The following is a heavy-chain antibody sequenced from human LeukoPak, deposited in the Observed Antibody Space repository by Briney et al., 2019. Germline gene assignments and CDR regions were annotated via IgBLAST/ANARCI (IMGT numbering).Heavy chain of an antibody. CDR2: IRYDGSNK. D-gene: IGHD1-26*01. CDR3: AKDIDFDY. V-gene: IGHV3-30*02. Sequence: PGGSLRLSCAASGFTFSNYGMHWVRQAPGKGLEWVAFIRYDGSNKYYADSVKGRFTIFRDNSRNTLCLQMNSLRAEDTAVYYCAKDIDFDYWGQGTLVTVSS. J-gene: IGHJ4*02. CDR1: GFTFSNYG.